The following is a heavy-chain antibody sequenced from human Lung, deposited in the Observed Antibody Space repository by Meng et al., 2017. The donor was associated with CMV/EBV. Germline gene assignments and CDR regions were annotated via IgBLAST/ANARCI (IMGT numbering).Heavy chain of an antibody. CDR2: INTNTGNP. D-gene: IGHD2-15*01. Sequence: VHPVDSGAEVKKPGASVKVSCKASGYTFTSYAMNWVRQAPGQGLEWMGWINTNTGNPTYAQGFTGRFVFSLDTSVSTAYLQISSLKAADTAVYYCARLYCSGGSCYTIDYWGQGTLVTVSS. CDR3: ARLYCSGGSCYTIDY. V-gene: IGHV7-4-1*02. CDR1: GYTFTSYA. J-gene: IGHJ4*02.